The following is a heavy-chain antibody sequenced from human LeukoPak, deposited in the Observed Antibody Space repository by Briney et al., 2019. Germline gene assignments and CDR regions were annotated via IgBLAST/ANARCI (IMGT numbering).Heavy chain of an antibody. CDR3: CIAAAGTIDY. CDR1: GGTFSSYA. D-gene: IGHD6-13*01. CDR2: IIPIFGTA. Sequence: SVKVSCKASGGTFSSYAISWVRQAPGQGLEWMGGIIPIFGTANYAQEFQGRVTITADESTSTAYMELSSLRSEDTAVYYCCIAAAGTIDYWGQGTLVTVSS. V-gene: IGHV1-69*13. J-gene: IGHJ4*02.